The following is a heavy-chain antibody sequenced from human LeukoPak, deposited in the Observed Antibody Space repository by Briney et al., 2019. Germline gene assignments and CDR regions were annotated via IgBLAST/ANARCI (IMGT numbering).Heavy chain of an antibody. D-gene: IGHD3-3*01. V-gene: IGHV4-4*07. CDR3: AREKRGDFWSGQITSVDY. CDR1: GGSISSYY. J-gene: IGHJ4*02. CDR2: IYTSGST. Sequence: SETLSLTCTVSGGSISSYYWSWIRQPAGKGLERIGRIYTSGSTNYNPSLKSRVTMSVDTSKNQFSLKLSSVTAADTAVYYCAREKRGDFWSGQITSVDYWGQGTLVTVSS.